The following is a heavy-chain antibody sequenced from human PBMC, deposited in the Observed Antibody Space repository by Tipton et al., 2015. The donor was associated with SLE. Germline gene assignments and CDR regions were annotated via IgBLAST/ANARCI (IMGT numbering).Heavy chain of an antibody. Sequence: TLSLTCAVYGGSFSGYYWSWIRQPPGKGLEWIGEINHSGSTNYNPSLKSRVTISVDTSKNQFSLKLSSVTAADTAVYYCARPSKCTGDVCYGYFDCWGQGTLVTVSS. D-gene: IGHD2-8*02. CDR1: GGSFSGYY. J-gene: IGHJ4*02. CDR3: ARPSKCTGDVCYGYFDC. V-gene: IGHV4-34*01. CDR2: INHSGST.